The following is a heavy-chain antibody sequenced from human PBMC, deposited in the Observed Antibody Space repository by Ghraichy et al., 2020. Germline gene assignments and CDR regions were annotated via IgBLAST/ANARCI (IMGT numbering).Heavy chain of an antibody. CDR2: ISGSGDCT. D-gene: IGHD2-2*01. CDR1: GFTFSSYA. J-gene: IGHJ3*01. V-gene: IGHV3-23*01. Sequence: GGSLRLSCAASGFTFSSYAMNWVRQAPGKGLEWVSSISGSGDCTYYADSVRGRFTISRDNSKNTVYLQMNSLRAEDTAVYYCARAGYCSRTNCFLGTAFDFWGQGTMVTASS. CDR3: ARAGYCSRTNCFLGTAFDF.